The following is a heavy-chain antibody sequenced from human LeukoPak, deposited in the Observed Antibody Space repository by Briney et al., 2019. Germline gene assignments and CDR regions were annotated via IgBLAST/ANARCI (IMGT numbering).Heavy chain of an antibody. Sequence: PGGSLRLSCAASGFAFSSYWMSWVRQAPGKGLKWVANIKQDGSEKYYVDSVKGRFTISRDNAKNSLYLQMNSLRAEDTAVYYCARVFCSGGSCYRGIKNAFDIWGQGTMVTVSS. CDR3: ARVFCSGGSCYRGIKNAFDI. D-gene: IGHD2-15*01. CDR1: GFAFSSYW. CDR2: IKQDGSEK. J-gene: IGHJ3*02. V-gene: IGHV3-7*01.